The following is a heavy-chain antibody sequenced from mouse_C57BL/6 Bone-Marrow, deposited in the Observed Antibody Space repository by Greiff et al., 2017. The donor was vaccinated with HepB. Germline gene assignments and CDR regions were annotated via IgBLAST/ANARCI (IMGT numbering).Heavy chain of an antibody. D-gene: IGHD1-1*01. J-gene: IGHJ1*03. Sequence: LQESGAELARPGASVKLSCKASGYTFTSYGISWVKQRTGQGLEWIGEIYPRSGNTYYNEKFKGKATLTADKSSSTAYMELRSLTSEDSAVYFCAREGEFITTPPRYFDVWGTGTTVTVSS. CDR2: IYPRSGNT. V-gene: IGHV1-81*01. CDR3: AREGEFITTPPRYFDV. CDR1: GYTFTSYG.